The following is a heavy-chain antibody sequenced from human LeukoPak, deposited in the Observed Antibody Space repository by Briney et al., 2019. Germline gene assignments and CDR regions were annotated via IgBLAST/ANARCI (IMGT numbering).Heavy chain of an antibody. CDR2: ISGSGVTT. CDR3: VKKVVVGATSPYSDFQD. D-gene: IGHD1-26*01. Sequence: GGSLRLSCAASGFTFSSYAMSWVRQAPGKGLEWVSAISGSGVTTHYAGSVQGRFSISRDNSKNTLYLQMNSLRVEDTALYYCVKKVVVGATSPYSDFQDWGQGTLVTVSS. J-gene: IGHJ1*01. V-gene: IGHV3-23*01. CDR1: GFTFSSYA.